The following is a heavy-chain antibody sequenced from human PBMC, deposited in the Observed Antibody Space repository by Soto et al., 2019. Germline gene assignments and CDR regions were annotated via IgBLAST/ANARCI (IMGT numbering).Heavy chain of an antibody. CDR2: IWYDGSNK. Sequence: PGGSLRLSCAASGFTFSSYGMHWVRQAPGKGLEWVAVIWYDGSNKYYADSVKGRFTISRDNSKNTLYLQMNSLRAEDTAVYYCARDEKDDILTGRRGFDYWGQGTLVTVSS. CDR3: ARDEKDDILTGRRGFDY. V-gene: IGHV3-33*01. CDR1: GFTFSSYG. J-gene: IGHJ4*02. D-gene: IGHD3-9*01.